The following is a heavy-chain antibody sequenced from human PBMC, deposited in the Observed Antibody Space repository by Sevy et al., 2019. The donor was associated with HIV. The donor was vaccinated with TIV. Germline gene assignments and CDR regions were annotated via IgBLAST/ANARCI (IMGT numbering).Heavy chain of an antibody. CDR2: ISAYNGNT. D-gene: IGHD3-9*01. CDR3: ARIGSTGYSSNWFDP. Sequence: ASVKVSCKASGYTFTSYGISWVRQAPGQGLEWMRWISAYNGNTNYAQKLQGRVTMTTDTSTSTTYMELRSLRSDDTAVYYCARIGSTGYSSNWFDPWGQGTLVTVSS. J-gene: IGHJ5*02. CDR1: GYTFTSYG. V-gene: IGHV1-18*04.